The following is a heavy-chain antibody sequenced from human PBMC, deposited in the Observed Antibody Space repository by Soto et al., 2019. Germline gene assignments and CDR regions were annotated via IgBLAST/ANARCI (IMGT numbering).Heavy chain of an antibody. CDR2: IDGNDDK. J-gene: IGHJ4*02. V-gene: IGHV2-5*01. D-gene: IGHD6-6*01. CDR1: GFSLTTSGVG. CDR3: AHRLSSRGSFDY. Sequence: QITLKESGPTLAKPTQTLTLTCTFSGFSLTTSGVGVGWIRQPPGKAPESLALIDGNDDKRYSPSLRSRLTITKGTSKNQVVLTMTDMDPVDTATYYCAHRLSSRGSFDYWGQGSLVTVSS.